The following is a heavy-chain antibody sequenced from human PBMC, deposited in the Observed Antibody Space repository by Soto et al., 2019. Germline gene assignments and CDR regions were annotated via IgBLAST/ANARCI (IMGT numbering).Heavy chain of an antibody. CDR3: VRYPRSVGGSYRPDY. D-gene: IGHD3-16*02. Sequence: LRLSCAASGFTFSSYWMHWVRQVPEKGLVWVSRINSDGSITNYADAVKGRFTISRDNVKNTLYLQMNSLRAEDTAVYYCVRYPRSVGGSYRPDYWGQGTLVTVSS. V-gene: IGHV3-74*01. CDR2: INSDGSIT. CDR1: GFTFSSYW. J-gene: IGHJ4*02.